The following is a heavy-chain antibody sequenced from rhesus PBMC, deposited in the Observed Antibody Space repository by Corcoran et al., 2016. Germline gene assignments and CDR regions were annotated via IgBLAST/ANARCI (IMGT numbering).Heavy chain of an antibody. Sequence: QVQLQESGPGLVKPSETLSLTCAVSGYSISSGYCWGWIRQPPGKGLEYIGYISGRSGSTYYNPSLKSRVTISKDTYKNQFSLKLSSVTAADTADYYCVRDRSNGWYEAFAFWGQGLRVTVSS. D-gene: IGHD6-31*01. J-gene: IGHJ3*01. CDR1: GYSISSGYC. V-gene: IGHV4-99*02. CDR3: VRDRSNGWYEAFAF. CDR2: ISGRSGST.